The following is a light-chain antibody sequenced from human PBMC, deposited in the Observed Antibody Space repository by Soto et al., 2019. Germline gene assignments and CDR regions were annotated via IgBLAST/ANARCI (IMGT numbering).Light chain of an antibody. CDR3: FSFTSHGSHYV. CDR2: EVT. V-gene: IGLV2-14*01. J-gene: IGLJ1*01. CDR1: ISNVGGHGY. Sequence: QSALTQPASVSGPPGQSITISCTGTISNVGGHGYVSWYKQHPGKAPKLMIYEVTYRPSGVSDRCSGSKSGNTASLTISGLQAEDEADYYCFSFTSHGSHYVFGTGTKVTVL.